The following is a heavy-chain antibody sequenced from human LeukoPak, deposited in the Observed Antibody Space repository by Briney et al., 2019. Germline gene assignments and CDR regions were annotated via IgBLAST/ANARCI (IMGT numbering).Heavy chain of an antibody. CDR2: IHYSGST. J-gene: IGHJ4*02. CDR3: ASAPYDSSPGFRY. Sequence: PPETLSLTSTVAGGSISSYYWSWIRQPPGKGLEWIGYIHYSGSTNYNPSLRSRVTISVDTSKNQFPLKLSSVTAADTAVYYCASAPYDSSPGFRYWGQGTLVTVSS. D-gene: IGHD3-22*01. CDR1: GGSISSYY. V-gene: IGHV4-59*08.